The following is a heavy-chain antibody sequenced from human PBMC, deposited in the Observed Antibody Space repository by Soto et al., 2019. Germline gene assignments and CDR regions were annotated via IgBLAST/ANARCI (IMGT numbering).Heavy chain of an antibody. J-gene: IGHJ4*02. CDR3: ASTMVRGVRWVY. CDR2: INHGGST. Sequence: ASETLSLTCAVYGGSFSGYYWSWIRQPPGKGLEWIGEINHGGSTNYNPSLKSRVTISVDTSKNQFSLKLSSVTAADTAVYYCASTMVRGVRWVYWGQGTLVTVSS. D-gene: IGHD3-10*01. V-gene: IGHV4-34*01. CDR1: GGSFSGYY.